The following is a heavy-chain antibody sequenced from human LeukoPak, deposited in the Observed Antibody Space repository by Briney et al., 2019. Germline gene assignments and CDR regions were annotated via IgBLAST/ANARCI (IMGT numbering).Heavy chain of an antibody. CDR1: GDSFSGYY. V-gene: IGHV4-34*01. D-gene: IGHD3-16*01. J-gene: IGHJ6*03. Sequence: SETLSLTCAVYGDSFSGYYWSWIRQPPGKGLEWIAEINRRGTTHYNPSLKSRVTISVDTSKNQFSLKLSSVTAADTAVCYCASGATSWAHMDVWGEGTTVTVSS. CDR3: ASGATSWAHMDV. CDR2: INRRGTT.